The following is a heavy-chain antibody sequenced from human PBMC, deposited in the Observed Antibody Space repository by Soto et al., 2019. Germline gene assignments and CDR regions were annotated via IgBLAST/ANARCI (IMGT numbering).Heavy chain of an antibody. Sequence: QVQLVQSGAEVKKPGASVKVSCKASGYTFTSYDINWVRQATGQGLEWMGWMNPNSGNTGYAQKFKGRDTMTRNTSISTAYMELSSLRSEDTAVYYCARSIAVAGLQYFQHWGQGTLVTVSS. V-gene: IGHV1-8*01. J-gene: IGHJ1*01. CDR1: GYTFTSYD. D-gene: IGHD6-19*01. CDR3: ARSIAVAGLQYFQH. CDR2: MNPNSGNT.